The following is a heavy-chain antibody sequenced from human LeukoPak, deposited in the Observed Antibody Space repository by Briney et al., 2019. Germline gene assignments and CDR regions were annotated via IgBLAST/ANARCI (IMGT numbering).Heavy chain of an antibody. D-gene: IGHD5/OR15-5a*01. Sequence: GGSLRLSCAASGFTVSSNYMSWVRQAPGKGLEWVSVIYSGGSTFYADSVKGRFTISRDNSKNTLYLQMNSLRAEDTAVYYCARSTAWVDSHAAFDIWGQGTMVTVSS. V-gene: IGHV3-53*01. J-gene: IGHJ3*02. CDR3: ARSTAWVDSHAAFDI. CDR1: GFTVSSNY. CDR2: IYSGGST.